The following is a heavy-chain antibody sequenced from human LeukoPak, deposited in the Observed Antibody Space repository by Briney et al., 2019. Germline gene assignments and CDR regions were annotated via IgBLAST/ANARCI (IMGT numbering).Heavy chain of an antibody. J-gene: IGHJ5*02. CDR1: GYTFTSYD. V-gene: IGHV1-69*05. CDR3: AMTTVTKEEPYNWFDP. D-gene: IGHD4-17*01. CDR2: IIPIFGTA. Sequence: ASVKVSCKASGYTFTSYDINWVRQAPGQGLEWMGGIIPIFGTANYAQKFQGRVTITTDESTSTAYMELSSLRSEDTAVYYCAMTTVTKEEPYNWFDPWGQGTLVTVSS.